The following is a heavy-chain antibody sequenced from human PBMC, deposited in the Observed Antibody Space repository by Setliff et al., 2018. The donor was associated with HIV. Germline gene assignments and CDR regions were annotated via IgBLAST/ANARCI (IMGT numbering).Heavy chain of an antibody. CDR1: GDSISSGGYY. CDR3: TRQSPVAGSGAFDI. Sequence: SETLSLTCTVSGDSISSGGYYWSWIRQPAGQGLEWIGRIYTCGNTNYNPSTNYNPSLKSRITISLETSRNQFSLRVTSVTATDTAVYYCTRQSPVAGSGAFDIWGQGTMVTV. D-gene: IGHD6-19*01. J-gene: IGHJ3*02. CDR2: IYTCGNTNYNPST. V-gene: IGHV4-61*02.